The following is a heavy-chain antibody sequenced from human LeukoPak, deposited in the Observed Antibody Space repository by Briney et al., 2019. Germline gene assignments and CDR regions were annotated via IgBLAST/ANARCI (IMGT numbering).Heavy chain of an antibody. CDR2: INPNSGGT. CDR3: ARVGYYYDSSGYYNFDY. Sequence: ASVNVSCKASGYTFTNYYIHWVRQAPGQGLEWMGRINPNSGGTNYAQKFQGRVTMTRDTSISTAYMELSRLRSDDTAVYYCARVGYYYDSSGYYNFDYWGQGTLVTVSS. V-gene: IGHV1-2*06. CDR1: GYTFTNYY. D-gene: IGHD3-22*01. J-gene: IGHJ4*02.